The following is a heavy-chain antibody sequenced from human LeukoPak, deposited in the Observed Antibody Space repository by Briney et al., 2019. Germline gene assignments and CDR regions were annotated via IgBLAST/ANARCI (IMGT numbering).Heavy chain of an antibody. V-gene: IGHV3-23*01. Sequence: PGGSLRLSCAASGFTFSSYGMSWVCQAPGKGLEWVSAISGSGGSTYYADSVKGRFTISRDNSKNTLYLQMNSLRAEDTAVYYCAKNFYGSGSYYYYYYMDVWGKGTTVTISS. CDR1: GFTFSSYG. J-gene: IGHJ6*03. CDR3: AKNFYGSGSYYYYYYMDV. CDR2: ISGSGGST. D-gene: IGHD3-10*01.